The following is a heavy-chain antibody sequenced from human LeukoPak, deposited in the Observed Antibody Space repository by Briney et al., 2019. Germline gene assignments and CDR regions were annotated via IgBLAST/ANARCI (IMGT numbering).Heavy chain of an antibody. V-gene: IGHV3-33*01. J-gene: IGHJ4*02. CDR3: AREDLRYFDWLLLPSYFDY. CDR2: IWYDGSNK. CDR1: GFTFSSYG. D-gene: IGHD3-9*01. Sequence: GGSLRLSCAASGFTFSSYGMHWVRQAPGKRLEWVAVIWYDGSNKYYADSVKGRFTISRDNSKNTLYLQMNSLRAEDTAVYYCAREDLRYFDWLLLPSYFDYWGQGTLVTVSS.